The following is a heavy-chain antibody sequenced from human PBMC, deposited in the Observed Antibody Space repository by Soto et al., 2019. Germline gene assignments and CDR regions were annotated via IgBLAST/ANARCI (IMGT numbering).Heavy chain of an antibody. CDR3: ARIRDRQWLVGSYFDY. J-gene: IGHJ4*02. V-gene: IGHV2-70*01. Sequence: SGPTLVNPTQTLTLTCTFSGFSLSTSGMCVSWIRQPPGKALEWLALIDWDGAKYYSTSLKTRLTISKDTSKNQVVLTMTNMDPLDTATYFCARIRDRQWLVGSYFDYWGQGTQVTVSS. CDR1: GFSLSTSGMC. CDR2: IDWDGAK. D-gene: IGHD6-19*01.